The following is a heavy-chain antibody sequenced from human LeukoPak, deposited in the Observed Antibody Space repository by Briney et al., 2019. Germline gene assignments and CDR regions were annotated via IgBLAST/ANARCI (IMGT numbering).Heavy chain of an antibody. Sequence: GASVKVSFKASGYTFTSYYMHWVRQAPGQGLEWMGIIKPSGGSTSYAQKFQGRVTMTRDTSTSTVYMELSSLRSEDTAVYYCARDSVVAAATPRLYYYYYYMDVWGKGTTVTVSS. D-gene: IGHD2-15*01. J-gene: IGHJ6*03. CDR1: GYTFTSYY. CDR2: IKPSGGST. CDR3: ARDSVVAAATPRLYYYYYYMDV. V-gene: IGHV1-46*01.